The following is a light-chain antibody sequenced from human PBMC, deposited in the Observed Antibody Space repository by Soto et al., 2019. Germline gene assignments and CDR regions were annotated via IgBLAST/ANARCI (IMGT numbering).Light chain of an antibody. J-gene: IGKJ2*01. CDR2: WAS. CDR1: QSVLYSSNNKNY. Sequence: DIVMTQSPDSLAVSLGERATINCKSSQSVLYSSNNKNYLAWYQQRPGQPPKLLIYWASTRESGVPDRFSGSGSGTDFTLTITSLQAGGVAVYYCQQYESTPPTFGQGTKLEIK. CDR3: QQYESTPPT. V-gene: IGKV4-1*01.